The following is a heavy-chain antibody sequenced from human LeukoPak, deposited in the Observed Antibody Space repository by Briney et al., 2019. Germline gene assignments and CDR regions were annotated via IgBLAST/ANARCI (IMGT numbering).Heavy chain of an antibody. J-gene: IGHJ4*02. Sequence: ASVKVSCKASGYTFTGYYMHWVRQAPGQGLEWMGWINPNSGGTNYAQKFQGRVTMTRNTSISTAYMELSSLRSEDTAVYYCTRVPPRAYDYDILTDHIPTEDYWGQGTLVTVSS. CDR3: TRVPPRAYDYDILTDHIPTEDY. V-gene: IGHV1-2*02. D-gene: IGHD3-9*01. CDR2: INPNSGGT. CDR1: GYTFTGYY.